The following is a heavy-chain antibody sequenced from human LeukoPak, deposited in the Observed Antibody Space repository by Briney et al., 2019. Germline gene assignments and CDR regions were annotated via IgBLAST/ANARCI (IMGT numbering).Heavy chain of an antibody. CDR2: MNPNSGNT. D-gene: IGHD3-3*01. Sequence: ASVKVSCKASGYTFTSYDINWVRQATGQGLEWMGWMNPNSGNTGYAQKFQGRVTITRDTSISTAYMELSSLRSEDTAVYYCARTKHYDFWSGFDAFDIWGQGTMVTVSS. CDR1: GYTFTSYD. V-gene: IGHV1-8*03. J-gene: IGHJ3*02. CDR3: ARTKHYDFWSGFDAFDI.